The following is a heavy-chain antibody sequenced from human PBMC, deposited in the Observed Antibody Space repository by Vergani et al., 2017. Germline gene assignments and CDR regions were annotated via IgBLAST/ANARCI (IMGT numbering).Heavy chain of an antibody. CDR3: ARSSNWGSTGFDY. Sequence: QVTLKESGPALVKPTQTLTLTCTFSGFSLSTSGIRVSWIRQPPGKALEWLARNDWDDDKFYRTSLKTRLTISKDTSKNQVVLTMTNMDPVDTATYYCARSSNWGSTGFDYWGQGTLVTVSS. CDR1: GFSLSTSGIR. J-gene: IGHJ4*02. V-gene: IGHV2-70*04. CDR2: NDWDDDK. D-gene: IGHD7-27*01.